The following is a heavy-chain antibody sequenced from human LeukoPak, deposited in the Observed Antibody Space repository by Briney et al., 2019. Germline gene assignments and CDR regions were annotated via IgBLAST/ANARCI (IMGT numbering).Heavy chain of an antibody. CDR2: ISYDGSNK. CDR1: GFTFSGYG. D-gene: IGHD1-26*01. V-gene: IGHV3-30*18. CDR3: AKEVSGHFDY. Sequence: PGRSLRLSCAASGFTFSGYGMHWVRQAPGKGLEWVAVISYDGSNKYYADSVKGRFTISRDTSNNTLYLQMNSLRAEDTAVYYCAKEVSGHFDYWGQGTLVTVSS. J-gene: IGHJ4*02.